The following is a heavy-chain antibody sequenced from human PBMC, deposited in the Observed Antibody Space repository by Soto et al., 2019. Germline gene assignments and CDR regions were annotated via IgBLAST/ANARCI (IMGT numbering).Heavy chain of an antibody. CDR2: INAGNGNT. CDR1: GYTFTSYA. J-gene: IGHJ4*02. D-gene: IGHD2-8*01. Sequence: QVQLVQSGAEVKKPGASVKVSCKASGYTFTSYAMHWMRQAPGQRLEWMGWINAGNGNTKYSQKFQGRVTITRDTSASTAYMELSSLRSEDTAVYYCARASGGVVLMVYAIGVDYWGQGTLVTVSS. V-gene: IGHV1-3*01. CDR3: ARASGGVVLMVYAIGVDY.